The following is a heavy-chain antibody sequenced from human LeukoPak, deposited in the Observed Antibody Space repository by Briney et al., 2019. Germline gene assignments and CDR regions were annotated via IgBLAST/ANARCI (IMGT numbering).Heavy chain of an antibody. CDR2: IYHSGST. Sequence: SETLSLTCTVSGGSISSGSYYWSWIRQPAGKGLEWIGYIYHSGSTYYNPSLKSRVTISVDRSKNQFSLKLSSVTAADTAVYYCARASVDTAMAYDYWGQGTLVTVSS. CDR1: GGSISSGSYY. J-gene: IGHJ4*02. D-gene: IGHD5-18*01. CDR3: ARASVDTAMAYDY. V-gene: IGHV4-30-2*01.